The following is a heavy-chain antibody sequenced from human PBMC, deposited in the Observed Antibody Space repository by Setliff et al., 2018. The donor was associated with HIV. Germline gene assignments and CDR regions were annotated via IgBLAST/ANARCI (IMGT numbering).Heavy chain of an antibody. D-gene: IGHD6-19*01. J-gene: IGHJ4*02. CDR3: ARDPRYTSVWFRNGGFDF. CDR2: VSNEGDT. CDR1: GYTFSSCG. V-gene: IGHV1-18*01. Sequence: ASVKVSCKASGYTFSSCGISWVRQAPGQGLEWVGWVSNEGDTNYAQKYHDRVTLITETTTTTAYMGLRGLRSADTAVYYCARDPRYTSVWFRNGGFDFWGQGTLVTVSS.